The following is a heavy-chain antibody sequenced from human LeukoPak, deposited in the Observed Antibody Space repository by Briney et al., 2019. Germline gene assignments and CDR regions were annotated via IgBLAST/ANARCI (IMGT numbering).Heavy chain of an antibody. V-gene: IGHV4-34*01. Sequence: PSETLSLTCAVNGGSFSGYYWNWIRQPPGKRLEWIGEINHTGNTNYNPSLKRRVTISVDTSQKQFSLRLNSVTAADTAVYYCARGRYLTTLGGAAAGFLDNWGQGTLVTVSS. CDR1: GGSFSGYY. CDR2: INHTGNT. J-gene: IGHJ4*02. D-gene: IGHD6-13*01. CDR3: ARGRYLTTLGGAAAGFLDN.